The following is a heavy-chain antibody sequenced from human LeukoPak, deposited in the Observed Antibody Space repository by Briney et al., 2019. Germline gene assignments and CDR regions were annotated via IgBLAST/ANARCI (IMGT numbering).Heavy chain of an antibody. Sequence: GGSLRLSCITSGFTFSSYWMSWVRQAPGKGLEWVANIKPDGSERYYVDSVKGRFTISRDNSKNTLYLRMNSLRAEDTDVYYCARDLAYCGGECYSGDAFDIWGQGTMVTVSS. CDR3: ARDLAYCGGECYSGDAFDI. CDR2: IKPDGSER. V-gene: IGHV3-7*01. J-gene: IGHJ3*02. D-gene: IGHD2-21*01. CDR1: GFTFSSYW.